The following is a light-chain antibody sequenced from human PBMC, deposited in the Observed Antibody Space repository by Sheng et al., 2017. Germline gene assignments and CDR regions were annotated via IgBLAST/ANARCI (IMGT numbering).Light chain of an antibody. CDR1: QSVSSN. CDR2: GAS. V-gene: IGKV3-15*01. CDR3: QQYNNWPPA. Sequence: EIVMTQSPATLSVSPGERATLSCRASQSVSSNLAWYQQKPGQAPRLLIYGASTRATGIPARFSGSGSGTEFTLTISSLQSEDFAVYYCQQYNNWPPAFGQGTEGGN. J-gene: IGKJ1*01.